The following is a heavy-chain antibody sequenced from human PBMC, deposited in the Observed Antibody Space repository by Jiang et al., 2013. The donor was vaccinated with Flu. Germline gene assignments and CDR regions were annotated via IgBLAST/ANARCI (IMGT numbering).Heavy chain of an antibody. Sequence: QGLEWMGWINPNSGGTNYAQKFQGRVTMTRDTSISTAYMELSRLRSDDTAVYYCARVSCGGDCYLVYWGQGTLVTVSS. V-gene: IGHV1-2*02. CDR2: INPNSGGT. J-gene: IGHJ4*02. D-gene: IGHD2-21*01. CDR3: ARVSCGGDCYLVY.